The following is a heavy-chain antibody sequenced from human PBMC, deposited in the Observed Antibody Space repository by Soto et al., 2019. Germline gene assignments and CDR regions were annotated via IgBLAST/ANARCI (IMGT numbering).Heavy chain of an antibody. CDR2: ISSSSSTI. D-gene: IGHD3-3*01. CDR1: GFTFSSYS. J-gene: IGHJ6*02. V-gene: IGHV3-48*02. CDR3: ARDLDYDFWSGYPAYGMDV. Sequence: EVQLVESGGGLVQPGGSLRLSCAASGFTFSSYSMNWVRQAPGKGLEWVSYISSSSSTIYYADSVKGRFTISRDNAKNSPYLQMNSLRHEDTAVYYCARDLDYDFWSGYPAYGMDVWGQGTTVTVSS.